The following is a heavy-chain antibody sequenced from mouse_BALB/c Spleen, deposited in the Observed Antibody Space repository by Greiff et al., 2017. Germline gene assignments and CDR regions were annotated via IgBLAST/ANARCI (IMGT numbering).Heavy chain of an antibody. CDR1: GYTFTSYW. J-gene: IGHJ4*01. CDR3: ARWGYDAMDY. V-gene: IGHV1S81*02. Sequence: VQLQQPGAELVKPGASVKLSCKASGYTFTSYWMHWVKQRPGQGLEWIGEINPSNGRTNYNEKFKSKATLTVDKSSSTAYMQLSSLTSEDSAVYYCARWGYDAMDYWGQGTSVTVSS. CDR2: INPSNGRT.